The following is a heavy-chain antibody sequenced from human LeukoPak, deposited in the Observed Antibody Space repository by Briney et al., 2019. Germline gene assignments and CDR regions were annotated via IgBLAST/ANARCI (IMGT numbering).Heavy chain of an antibody. CDR2: ISGSGGST. CDR1: GFTFSSYA. J-gene: IGHJ2*01. Sequence: GGSLRLSCAASGFTFSSYAMSWVRLAPGKGLEWVSAISGSGGSTYYADSVKGRFTISRDNSKNTLYLQMNSLRAEDTAVYYCAKDGNYYGSGSYYTQRYFDLWGRGTLVTVSS. D-gene: IGHD3-10*01. CDR3: AKDGNYYGSGSYYTQRYFDL. V-gene: IGHV3-23*01.